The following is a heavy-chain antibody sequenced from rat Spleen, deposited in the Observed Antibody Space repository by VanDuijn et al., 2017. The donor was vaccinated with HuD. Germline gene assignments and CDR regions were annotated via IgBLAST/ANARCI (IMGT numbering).Heavy chain of an antibody. CDR1: GFTFSNYG. CDR2: ISYDGGST. J-gene: IGHJ2*01. CDR3: ARGGSAFDY. Sequence: EVQLVESDGGLVQPGRSMKLSCAASGFTFSNYGMAWVRQAPKKGLEWVAYISYDGGSTYYRDSVKGRFTISRDNAKSTLYLQMDSLRSEDTATYYCARGGSAFDYWGQGVMVTVSS. V-gene: IGHV5-29*01. D-gene: IGHD1-11*01.